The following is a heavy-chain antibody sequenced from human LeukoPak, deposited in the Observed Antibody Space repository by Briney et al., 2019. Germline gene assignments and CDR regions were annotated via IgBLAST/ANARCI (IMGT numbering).Heavy chain of an antibody. CDR3: ARESGAYCGGDCYFDY. Sequence: ASVKVSCKASDYTFTSYGISWVRQAPGQGLEWMGGISAYNGHTNYARNLQGRVTMTADTSTSTAYMELRSLRSDDTAVYYCARESGAYCGGDCYFDYWGQGTLVTVPS. D-gene: IGHD2-21*02. CDR1: DYTFTSYG. CDR2: ISAYNGHT. V-gene: IGHV1-18*01. J-gene: IGHJ4*02.